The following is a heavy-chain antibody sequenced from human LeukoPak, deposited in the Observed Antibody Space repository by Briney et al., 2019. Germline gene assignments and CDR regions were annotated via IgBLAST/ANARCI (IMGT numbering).Heavy chain of an antibody. CDR1: GFTFSSYA. CDR3: AKDGFWSGYYTDY. V-gene: IGHV3-23*01. D-gene: IGHD3-3*01. CDR2: ISGSGGST. Sequence: PGRSLRLSCAASGFTFSSYAMPWVRQAPGKGLEWVSAISGSGGSTYYADSVKGRFTISRDNSKNTLYLQMNSLRAEDTAVYYCAKDGFWSGYYTDYWGQGTLVTVSS. J-gene: IGHJ4*02.